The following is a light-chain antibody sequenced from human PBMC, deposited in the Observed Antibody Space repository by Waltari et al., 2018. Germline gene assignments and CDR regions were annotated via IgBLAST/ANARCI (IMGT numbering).Light chain of an antibody. J-gene: IGKJ3*01. CDR3: QQYNRWPPIT. V-gene: IGKV3-15*01. CDR2: AAS. Sequence: IVMTQSPATLSLSQGKKATLSGRASQSVADNIAWYQQKPGQAPRLLIYAASARATGIPARFTGSGSGTEFTLTISSLQSEDFAVYFCQQYNRWPPITFGPGTKVEI. CDR1: QSVADN.